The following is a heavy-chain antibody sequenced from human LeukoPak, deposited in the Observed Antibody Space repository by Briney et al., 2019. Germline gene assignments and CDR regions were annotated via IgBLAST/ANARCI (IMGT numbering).Heavy chain of an antibody. D-gene: IGHD6-13*01. V-gene: IGHV3-21*01. Sequence: GGSLRLSCAASGFTFSSYSMNWVRQAPGKGLEWVSSISSSSSYIYYADSVKGRFTISRDNAKNSLYLQMNSLRAEDTAVYYSARDFMIAAVFDYWGQGTLVTVSS. J-gene: IGHJ4*02. CDR3: ARDFMIAAVFDY. CDR2: ISSSSSYI. CDR1: GFTFSSYS.